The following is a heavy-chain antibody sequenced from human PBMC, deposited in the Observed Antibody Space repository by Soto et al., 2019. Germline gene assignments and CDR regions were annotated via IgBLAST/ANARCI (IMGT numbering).Heavy chain of an antibody. D-gene: IGHD2-2*01. CDR1: GGTFSSYA. CDR3: ARGLGYCSSTSCSETDY. Sequence: QVQLVQSGAEVKKPGSSVKVSCKASGGTFSSYAISWVXXXPGQGLEWMGGIIPIFGTANYAQKFQGRVTITADESTSTAFMELSSLRSEDTAVYYCARGLGYCSSTSCSETDYWGQGTLVTVSS. V-gene: IGHV1-69*01. CDR2: IIPIFGTA. J-gene: IGHJ4*02.